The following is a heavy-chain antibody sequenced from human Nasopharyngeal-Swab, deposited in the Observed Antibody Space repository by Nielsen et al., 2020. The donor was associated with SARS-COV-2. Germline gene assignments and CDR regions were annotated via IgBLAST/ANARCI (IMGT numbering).Heavy chain of an antibody. Sequence: SETLSLTCAVYGGSFSGYYWSWIRQPPGKGLEWIGEINHSGSTNYNPSLKSRVTISVDTSKNQFSLKLSSVTAADTAVYYCARERVRVLLWFGEFGMDVWGQGITVTVSS. J-gene: IGHJ6*02. CDR1: GGSFSGYY. D-gene: IGHD3-10*01. CDR2: INHSGST. CDR3: ARERVRVLLWFGEFGMDV. V-gene: IGHV4-34*01.